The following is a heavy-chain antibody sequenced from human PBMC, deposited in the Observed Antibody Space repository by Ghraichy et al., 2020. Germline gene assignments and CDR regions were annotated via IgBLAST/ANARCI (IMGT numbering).Heavy chain of an antibody. CDR2: ISSSGSTI. J-gene: IGHJ6*02. D-gene: IGHD1-1*01. CDR3: ARDLEKLERQVSYGMDV. Sequence: GGSLRLSCAASGFTFSDYYMSWIRQAPGKGLEWVSYISSSGSTIYYADSVKGRFTISRDNAKNSLYLQMNSLRAEDTAVYYCARDLEKLERQVSYGMDVWGQGTTVTVSS. V-gene: IGHV3-11*01. CDR1: GFTFSDYY.